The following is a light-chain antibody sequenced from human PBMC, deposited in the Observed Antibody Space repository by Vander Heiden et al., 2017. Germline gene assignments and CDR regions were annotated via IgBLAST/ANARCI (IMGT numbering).Light chain of an antibody. J-gene: IGKJ1*01. V-gene: IGKV1-39*01. CDR3: QQSDSTPPT. CDR2: AAS. CDR1: QSISSY. Sequence: DIQMTQSPSSLSASVGDRVTITCRASQSISSYLNWYQQKPGKAPKLLIYAASSLQSGVPSRFSGSASATDFTLTISSLPPEDFATYYCQQSDSTPPTFGQGTKVEIK.